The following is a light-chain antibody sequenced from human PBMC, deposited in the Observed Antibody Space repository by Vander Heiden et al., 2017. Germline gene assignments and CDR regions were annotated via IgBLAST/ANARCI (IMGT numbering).Light chain of an antibody. J-gene: IGLJ1*01. CDR1: SSDVGAYRR. V-gene: IGLV2-18*02. Sequence: QSALPQPPSVSGSPGQSVTFSCTGTSSDVGAYRRVAWYQQPPGTAPKLLIYEVSNRPSGVPDRFSGSKSGNTASLTISGLQAEDESDYYCCSHAGTTYVFGTGTRVTVL. CDR3: CSHAGTTYV. CDR2: EVS.